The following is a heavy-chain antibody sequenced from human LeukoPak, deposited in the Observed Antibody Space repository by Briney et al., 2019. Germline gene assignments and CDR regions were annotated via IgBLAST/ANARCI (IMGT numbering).Heavy chain of an antibody. V-gene: IGHV1-69*05. Sequence: ASVKVSCKASGYTFTGYYMHWVRQAPGQGLEWMGGIIPIFGTANYAQKFQGRVTITTDESTSTAYMELSSLRSDDTAVYYCARSQYSYDFWSGYLYYFDYWGQGTLVTVSS. J-gene: IGHJ4*02. CDR2: IIPIFGTA. D-gene: IGHD3-3*01. CDR1: GYTFTGYY. CDR3: ARSQYSYDFWSGYLYYFDY.